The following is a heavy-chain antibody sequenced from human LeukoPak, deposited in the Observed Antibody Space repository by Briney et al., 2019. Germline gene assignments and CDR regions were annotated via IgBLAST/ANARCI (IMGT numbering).Heavy chain of an antibody. J-gene: IGHJ4*02. Sequence: SETLSLTCSVSGGSISSYYWSWIRQPAGKGLEWIGRIHSSGSTNYNPSLKTRVTMSLDTSKNQFSLNLTTVTAADTAVYYCARTSARGAQFDYWGQGTLVTVSP. CDR1: GGSISSYY. V-gene: IGHV4-4*07. D-gene: IGHD3-10*01. CDR2: IHSSGST. CDR3: ARTSARGAQFDY.